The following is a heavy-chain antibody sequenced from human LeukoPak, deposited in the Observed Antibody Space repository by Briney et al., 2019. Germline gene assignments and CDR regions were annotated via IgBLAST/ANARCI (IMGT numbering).Heavy chain of an antibody. Sequence: AGGSLRLSCAASGFTFDDYAMHWVRQAPGKGLEWVSGISWNSGSIGYADSVKGRFTISRDNAKNSLYLQMNSLRAEDTALYYCAKDSRPTVTTHYDYWGQGTLVTVSS. V-gene: IGHV3-9*01. CDR3: AKDSRPTVTTHYDY. CDR2: ISWNSGSI. CDR1: GFTFDDYA. D-gene: IGHD4-17*01. J-gene: IGHJ4*02.